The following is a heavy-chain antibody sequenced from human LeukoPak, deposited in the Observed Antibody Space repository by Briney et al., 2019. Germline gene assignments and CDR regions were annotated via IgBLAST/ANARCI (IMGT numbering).Heavy chain of an antibody. CDR1: GFTFSSYA. J-gene: IGHJ4*02. CDR3: ARFRSGYSGGL. D-gene: IGHD5-12*01. CDR2: ISYDGSNK. Sequence: GGSLRLSCAASGFTFSSYAMHWVRQAPGKGLEWVAVISYDGSNKYYADSVKGRFTISRDNSKNTLYLQMNSLRAEDTAVYHRARFRSGYSGGLWGQGTLVTVSS. V-gene: IGHV3-30*01.